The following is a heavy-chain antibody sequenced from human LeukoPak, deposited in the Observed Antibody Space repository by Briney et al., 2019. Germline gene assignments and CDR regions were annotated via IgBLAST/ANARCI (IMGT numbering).Heavy chain of an antibody. CDR2: IYYSESP. J-gene: IGHJ3*02. CDR3: ALGAAFDI. V-gene: IGHV4-59*01. Sequence: KSSETLSLTCTVSGGSISNYYWSWIRQPPGKGLEWIGYIYYSESPNYNPSLKSRLTISVDTSKNQFSLKLTSVTPADTAVYYCALGAAFDIWGQGTMVTVSS. CDR1: GGSISNYY.